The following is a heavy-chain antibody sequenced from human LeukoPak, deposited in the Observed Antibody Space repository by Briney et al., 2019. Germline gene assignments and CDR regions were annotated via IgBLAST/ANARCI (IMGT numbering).Heavy chain of an antibody. CDR1: GGSISSSDYY. V-gene: IGHV4-39*01. J-gene: IGHJ4*02. CDR3: ARTVGTHRFDY. Sequence: SETLSLTCSVSGGSISSSDYYWGWLRPPPGERLEWLGTIYYNGNTYYNPSLQSRVIISVDTSKNQFSLKLTSVTAPDTAVYYCARTVGTHRFDYWGQGILVTVSS. D-gene: IGHD4-23*01. CDR2: IYYNGNT.